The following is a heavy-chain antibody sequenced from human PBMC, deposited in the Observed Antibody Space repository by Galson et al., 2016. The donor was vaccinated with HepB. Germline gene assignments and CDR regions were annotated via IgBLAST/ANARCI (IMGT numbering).Heavy chain of an antibody. Sequence: SLRLSCAASGFTFSDYWMSWVRQAPGKGLEWVANIKQDGTDKGHVDSVKGRFTISRDNAKNSLYLQMSSLRGEDTAVYYCAREFKGTYGPTIDYWGQGTRVTVSS. D-gene: IGHD1-26*01. CDR1: GFTFSDYW. CDR2: IKQDGTDK. J-gene: IGHJ4*02. V-gene: IGHV3-7*03. CDR3: AREFKGTYGPTIDY.